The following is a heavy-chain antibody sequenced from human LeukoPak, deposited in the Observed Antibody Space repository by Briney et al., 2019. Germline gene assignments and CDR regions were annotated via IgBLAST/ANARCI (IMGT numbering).Heavy chain of an antibody. J-gene: IGHJ6*02. CDR3: AKHGGFYYYGMDV. V-gene: IGHV3-23*01. D-gene: IGHD3-10*01. CDR2: ISGSGGST. Sequence: GGSLRLSCAASGFTFSSYAMSWVRQAPGKGLEWVSAISGSGGSTYYADSVKGRFTIPRDNSKNTLYLQMNSLRAEDTAVYYCAKHGGFYYYGMDVWGQGTTVTVSS. CDR1: GFTFSSYA.